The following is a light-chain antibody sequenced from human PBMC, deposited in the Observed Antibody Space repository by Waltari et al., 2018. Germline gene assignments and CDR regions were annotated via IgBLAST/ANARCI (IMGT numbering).Light chain of an antibody. Sequence: EIVLTQSPCSLSLSPGERATLSCEASQTIRGSWLTWYQQKPGQAPRLLIYGASSRATAIPDRFSGSGSGTDFTLTISRLEPEDFAVYYCQQYDGSSVTFGGGTKVEIK. V-gene: IGKV3-20*01. CDR3: QQYDGSSVT. CDR2: GAS. J-gene: IGKJ4*01. CDR1: QTIRGSW.